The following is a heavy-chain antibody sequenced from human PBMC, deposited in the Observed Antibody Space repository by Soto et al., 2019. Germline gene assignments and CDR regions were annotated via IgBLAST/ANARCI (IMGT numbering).Heavy chain of an antibody. CDR2: IYHSGTT. V-gene: IGHV4-38-2*02. CDR1: GDSISRAYF. Sequence: SETLSLTCAVSGDSISRAYFWAWIRQPPGKGLEWIGSIYHSGTTYYNPSFNSRVTISVDTSKNPFSLKLSPVTAAASAVYYCARDNYCSGGSCRKNWFDPWGQGTLVTVSS. CDR3: ARDNYCSGGSCRKNWFDP. D-gene: IGHD2-15*01. J-gene: IGHJ5*02.